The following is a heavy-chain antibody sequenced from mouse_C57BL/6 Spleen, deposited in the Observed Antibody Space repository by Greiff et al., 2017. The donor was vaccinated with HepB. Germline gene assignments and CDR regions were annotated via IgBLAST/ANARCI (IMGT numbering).Heavy chain of an antibody. D-gene: IGHD2-2*01. CDR1: GFTFSDYG. CDR3: ARDGGYGDWYVDV. Sequence: EVQLVESGGGLVKPGGSLKLSCAASGFTFSDYGMHWVRQAPEKGLEWVAYISSGSSTIYYADTVKGRFTISRDNAKNTLFLQMTSLRSEDTARYYCARDGGYGDWYVDVWGKGTTVTVSS. CDR2: ISSGSSTI. V-gene: IGHV5-17*01. J-gene: IGHJ1*03.